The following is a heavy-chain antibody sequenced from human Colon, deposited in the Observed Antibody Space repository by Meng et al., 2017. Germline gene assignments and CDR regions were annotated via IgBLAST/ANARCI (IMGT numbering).Heavy chain of an antibody. J-gene: IGHJ5*02. Sequence: QVQLSQSGSELKKPGASVKVSCKASGYTFSTYTINWVRQAHGRGLEWMGWXSTNTGTPTYTQGFTGRFVFSLDTSVSTAYLQISSLKAEDTAVYYCARGGNFDPWGQGTLVTVSS. CDR2: XSTNTGTP. D-gene: IGHD2/OR15-2a*01. V-gene: IGHV7-4-1*02. CDR1: GYTFSTYT. CDR3: ARGGNFDP.